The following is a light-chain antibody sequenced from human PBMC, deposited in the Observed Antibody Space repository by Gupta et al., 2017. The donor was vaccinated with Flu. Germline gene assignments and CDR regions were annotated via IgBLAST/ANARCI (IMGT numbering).Light chain of an antibody. CDR2: DAT. V-gene: IGKV3-11*01. CDR3: QQRSNWPHT. J-gene: IGKJ5*01. CDR1: QSVSSY. Sequence: EIVLTQSPATLSLSPGERATLSCRASQSVSSYLAWHQQKPGQAPRLLIYDATNRATGIPARFSGSGSGTDFTLTIGSLEPEDFAVYYCQQRSNWPHTFGQGTRLEIK.